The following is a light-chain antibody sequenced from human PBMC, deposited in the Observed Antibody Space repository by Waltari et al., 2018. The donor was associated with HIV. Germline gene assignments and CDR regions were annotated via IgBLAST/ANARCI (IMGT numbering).Light chain of an antibody. CDR2: ADT. V-gene: IGLV1-44*01. Sequence: QSVLTQPPSASGAPGQRVTISCSGSTPNIGSSTVNWYQQFSRAAPTLLSYADTQRPSGVPDRCSGSNSGTSASLVISGLQSEDEADYYCSTWDDRLNGVVFGGGTRLTVV. CDR3: STWDDRLNGVV. CDR1: TPNIGSST. J-gene: IGLJ2*01.